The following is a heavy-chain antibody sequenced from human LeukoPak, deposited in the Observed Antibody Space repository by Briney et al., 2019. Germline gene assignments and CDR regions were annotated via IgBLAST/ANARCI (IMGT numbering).Heavy chain of an antibody. CDR3: ANLGYYNYGMDV. CDR1: GGSISITTYY. J-gene: IGHJ6*02. V-gene: IGHV4-39*01. CDR2: IYFSGST. Sequence: SETLSLTCIVSGGSISITTYYWGWIRQPPGKGLEWIGTIYFSGSTYYNPSLKRRVTISVDTSKNQFSLTMSSVTAADTAVYYCANLGYYNYGMDVWGQGTTVTVSS.